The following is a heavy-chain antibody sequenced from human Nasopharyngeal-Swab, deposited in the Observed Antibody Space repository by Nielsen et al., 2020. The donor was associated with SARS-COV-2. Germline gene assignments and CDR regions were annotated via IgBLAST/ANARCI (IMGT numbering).Heavy chain of an antibody. Sequence: GESLKISCAASGFTFSSFGMHWGRQAPGKGLEWVAIIAHYASNEYYGDSVKGRFSISRDSSKNTLYLQMDSLRGEDTAVYYCARDAPAHYGAFYWGRGTMVTVSS. CDR2: IAHYASNE. V-gene: IGHV3-30*03. J-gene: IGHJ4*02. D-gene: IGHD4-17*01. CDR3: ARDAPAHYGAFY. CDR1: GFTFSSFG.